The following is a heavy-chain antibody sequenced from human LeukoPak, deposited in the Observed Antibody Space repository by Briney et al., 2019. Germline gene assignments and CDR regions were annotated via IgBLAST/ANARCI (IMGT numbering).Heavy chain of an antibody. CDR3: ARTGRTTRSYGSGSFWGYHYYYMDV. V-gene: IGHV1-18*01. D-gene: IGHD3-10*01. CDR2: ISAYNGNT. Sequence: ASVKVSCKASGGTFSSYAISRVRQAPGQGLEWMGWISAYNGNTNYAQKLQGRVTMTTDTSTSTAYMELTSLRSEDTAVYYCARTGRTTRSYGSGSFWGYHYYYMDVWGKGTTVT. J-gene: IGHJ6*03. CDR1: GGTFSSYA.